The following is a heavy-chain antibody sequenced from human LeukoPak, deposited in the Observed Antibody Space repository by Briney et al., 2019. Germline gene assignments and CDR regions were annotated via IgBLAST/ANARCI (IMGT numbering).Heavy chain of an antibody. CDR3: ARADGWELPDYYFDY. D-gene: IGHD1-26*01. CDR2: IIPIFGTA. V-gene: IGHV1-69*05. Sequence: ASVKVSCKASGGTFSSYAISWVRQAPGQGLEWMGGIIPIFGTANYAQKFQGRVTITTDESTSTAYMELSSLRSEDTAVYYCARADGWELPDYYFDYWGQGTLVTVSS. CDR1: GGTFSSYA. J-gene: IGHJ4*02.